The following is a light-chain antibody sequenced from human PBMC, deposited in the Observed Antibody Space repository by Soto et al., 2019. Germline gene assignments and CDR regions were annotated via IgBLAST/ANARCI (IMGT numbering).Light chain of an antibody. CDR1: QSVSSN. CDR2: GAS. CDR3: QQYNNWPLT. Sequence: IVMTQSPATLSVSSGGRSTLSCRASQSVSSNLAWYQQKPGQAPRLLIYGASTRATGIPARFSGSGSGTEFTLTISSLQSEDFAVYYCQQYNNWPLTFGGGTKVDIK. J-gene: IGKJ4*01. V-gene: IGKV3-15*01.